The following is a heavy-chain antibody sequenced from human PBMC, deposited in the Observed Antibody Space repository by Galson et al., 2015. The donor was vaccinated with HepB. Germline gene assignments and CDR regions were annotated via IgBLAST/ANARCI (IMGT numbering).Heavy chain of an antibody. V-gene: IGHV3-48*01. Sequence: YADSVKGRFTISRDNAKKSLYLQMNSLRAEDTAVYFCARDGGDGNFDYWGQGTLVTVSS. J-gene: IGHJ4*02. CDR3: ARDGGDGNFDY. D-gene: IGHD3-16*01.